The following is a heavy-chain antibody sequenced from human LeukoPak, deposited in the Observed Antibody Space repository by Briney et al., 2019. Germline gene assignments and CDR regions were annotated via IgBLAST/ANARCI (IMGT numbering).Heavy chain of an antibody. D-gene: IGHD1-26*01. CDR1: GFTFSSYW. V-gene: IGHV3-21*01. CDR2: INSRGDYV. J-gene: IGHJ4*02. Sequence: GGSLRLSCAGSGFTFSSYWMHWVRQAPGEGLEWVSSINSRGDYVNYADSVKGRFTISRVNARNSVYLQMNSLRVEDTAVYYCVRGAFRWAADYWGQGTLVTVSS. CDR3: VRGAFRWAADY.